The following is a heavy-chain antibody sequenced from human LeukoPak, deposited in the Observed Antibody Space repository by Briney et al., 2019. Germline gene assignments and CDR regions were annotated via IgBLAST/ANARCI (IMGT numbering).Heavy chain of an antibody. J-gene: IGHJ5*02. CDR1: DGSFSGYY. Sequence: ASETLSLTCAVYDGSFSGYYWSWIRQPPGKGLEWIGEINHSGSTNYNPSLKSRVTISVDTSKNQFSLKLSSVTAADTAVYYCARRRVRGVFIQYNWFDPWGQGTLVTVSS. V-gene: IGHV4-34*01. D-gene: IGHD3-10*01. CDR2: INHSGST. CDR3: ARRRVRGVFIQYNWFDP.